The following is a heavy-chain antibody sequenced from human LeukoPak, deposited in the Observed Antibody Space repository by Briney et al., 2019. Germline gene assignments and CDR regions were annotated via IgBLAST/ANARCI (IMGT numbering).Heavy chain of an antibody. CDR1: GFTFSTYS. Sequence: VGSLRLSCAASGFTFSTYSINWVRQAPGKGLEWVSYISSTYDIYYADSVRGRFTISRDNAKNSLYLQMNSLSAEDTAMYYCARDHNWGFDYWGQGTLVTVSS. CDR3: ARDHNWGFDY. D-gene: IGHD7-27*01. V-gene: IGHV3-48*01. CDR2: ISSTYDI. J-gene: IGHJ4*02.